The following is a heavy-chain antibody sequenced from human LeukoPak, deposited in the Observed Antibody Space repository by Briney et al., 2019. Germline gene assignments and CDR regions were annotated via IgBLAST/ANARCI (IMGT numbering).Heavy chain of an antibody. CDR2: INKDGSEK. J-gene: IGHJ6*02. CDR1: GFTLGDSW. CDR3: ATLADAHYYYGMDV. V-gene: IGHV3-7*01. Sequence: PGGSLRLSCAASGFTLGDSWMNWVRQAPGKGLEWVASINKDGSEKYYVDSVKGRFTISRDNAKNSLYLQMNSLRAEDTAVYYCATLADAHYYYGMDVWGQGTTVTVSS.